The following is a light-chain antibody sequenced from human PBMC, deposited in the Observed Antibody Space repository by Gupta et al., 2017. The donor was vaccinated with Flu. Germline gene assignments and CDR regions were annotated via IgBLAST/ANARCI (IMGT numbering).Light chain of an antibody. J-gene: IGLJ2*01. V-gene: IGLV3-21*02. CDR2: DNT. Sequence: SYVLTQPPSVSVAPGQTARIACGDDNIGSKNVHWYQQKPGQAPVLVVYDNTDRPSGIPERFSGSNSVNTKTATLTISRVDAGDEADYYCQVWDRTSNHPVIFGGETKLTVL. CDR3: QVWDRTSNHPVI. CDR1: NIGSKN.